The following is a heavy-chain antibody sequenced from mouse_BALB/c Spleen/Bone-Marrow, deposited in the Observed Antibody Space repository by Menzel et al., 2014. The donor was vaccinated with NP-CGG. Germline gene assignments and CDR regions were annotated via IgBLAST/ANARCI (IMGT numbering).Heavy chain of an antibody. CDR2: IRNKANGYTT. Sequence: EVKLVESGGGLVQPGGSLRLSCAPSGFTFTDYYMNWVRQPPGMALEWLGFIRNKANGYTTDYSTSVKGRFTISRDNSQNILYLQMNTLRTEDSATYYCARDVGRLFFDVWGAGTTVTVSS. D-gene: IGHD3-3*01. J-gene: IGHJ1*01. CDR3: ARDVGRLFFDV. CDR1: GFTFTDYY. V-gene: IGHV7-3*02.